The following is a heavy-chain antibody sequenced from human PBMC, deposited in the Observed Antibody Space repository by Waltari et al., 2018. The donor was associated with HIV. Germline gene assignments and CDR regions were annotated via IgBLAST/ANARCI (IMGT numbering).Heavy chain of an antibody. CDR3: ARGPGVSPFDY. J-gene: IGHJ4*02. CDR1: GFTFSSSW. D-gene: IGHD3-3*01. CDR2: IKQDGSEK. Sequence: EVQLVESGGGLVQPGGSLRLSCAASGFTFSSSWMSWVRQAPGKGLEWVANIKQDGSEKYYVDSVKGRFTISRDNAKNSLYLQMNSLRAEDTAVYYCARGPGVSPFDYWGQGTLVTVSS. V-gene: IGHV3-7*03.